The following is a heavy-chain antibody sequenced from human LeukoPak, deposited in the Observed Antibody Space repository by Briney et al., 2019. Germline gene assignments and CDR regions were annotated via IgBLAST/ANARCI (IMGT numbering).Heavy chain of an antibody. CDR2: ISSSSSYI. J-gene: IGHJ4*02. CDR1: GFTFSSYS. V-gene: IGHV3-21*01. Sequence: GGSLRLSCAASGFTFSSYSMNWVPRAPGKGLEGVSSISSSSSYIDYADSVKGRFTISRDNAKNSLYLQMNSLRAEDTAVYYCAKEKLIADFDCWGQGTLVTVSS. CDR3: AKEKLIADFDC. D-gene: IGHD6-13*01.